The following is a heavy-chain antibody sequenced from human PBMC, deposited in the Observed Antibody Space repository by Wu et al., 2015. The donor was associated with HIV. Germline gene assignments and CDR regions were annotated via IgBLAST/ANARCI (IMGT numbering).Heavy chain of an antibody. D-gene: IGHD4-23*01. V-gene: IGHV4-34*02. J-gene: IGHJ4*02. CDR1: GGSFSGYY. CDR2: INHSGST. CDR3: ARGSYGDNSVFWFYFDY. Sequence: QVQLQQWGAGLLKPSETLSLTCALSGGSFSGYYWTWIRQPPGKGLEWIGEINHSGSTNYNPSLKSRVTISVDTSKKQFSLKLTSVTDADTAVYYCARGSYGDNSVFWFYFDYWGQGTLVTVSS.